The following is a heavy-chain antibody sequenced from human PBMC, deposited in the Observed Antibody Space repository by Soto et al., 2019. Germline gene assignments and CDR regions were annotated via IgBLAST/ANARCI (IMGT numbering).Heavy chain of an antibody. CDR2: ITSGRTYI. V-gene: IGHV3-21*01. D-gene: IGHD6-19*01. CDR3: ARGEYSSAFDY. CDR1: GFTFTAYS. Sequence: EVQLVESGGGLVKPGGSLRLSCAASGFTFTAYSMNWVRQAPGKGLEWVSTITSGRTYIDYADSVKGRVTISRDNAKKLLYLQLTTLRAEDTAVYYCARGEYSSAFDYWGQGALVTVSS. J-gene: IGHJ4*02.